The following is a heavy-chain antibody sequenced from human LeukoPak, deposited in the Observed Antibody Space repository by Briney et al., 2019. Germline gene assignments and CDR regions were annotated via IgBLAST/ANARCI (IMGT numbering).Heavy chain of an antibody. CDR3: ARDYGGAFRGWFDP. D-gene: IGHD4-23*01. CDR1: GFTFSSYW. J-gene: IGHJ5*02. CDR2: IYFSGST. V-gene: IGHV3-66*03. Sequence: GGSLRLSCAASGFTFSSYWMTWVRQAPGMGLEWVSVIYFSGSTYYADSVKGRFTISRDISKNTVYLQMNSLRTEDTAVYYCARDYGGAFRGWFDPGGQGTLVTVSS.